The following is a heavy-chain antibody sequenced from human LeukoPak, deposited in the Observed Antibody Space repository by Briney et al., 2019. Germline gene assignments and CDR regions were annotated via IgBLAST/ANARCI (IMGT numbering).Heavy chain of an antibody. CDR3: ARRLGATQPYFDL. CDR2: ISLGNSDT. D-gene: IGHD1-26*01. Sequence: GESLKISCKGSGSNYWIAWVRQMPGKGLEWLGIISLGNSDTRYSPSFQGQVTISADKSISTAYLQWSGLKASDTAMYYCARRLGATQPYFDLWGQGALVTVSS. V-gene: IGHV5-51*01. J-gene: IGHJ4*02. CDR1: GSNYW.